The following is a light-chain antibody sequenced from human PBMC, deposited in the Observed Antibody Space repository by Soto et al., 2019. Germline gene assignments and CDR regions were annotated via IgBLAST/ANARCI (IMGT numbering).Light chain of an antibody. CDR3: QHYGSSL. CDR1: QSVSSSY. V-gene: IGKV3-20*01. J-gene: IGKJ3*01. Sequence: EIVLTQSPGTLSLSPGERATLSCRASQSVSSSYLAWYQQKPGQAPRLLIYGASSRATGIPDRFSGSGSGTDFPLSILRLEPADFAVYYCQHYGSSLFGPGPKVDIK. CDR2: GAS.